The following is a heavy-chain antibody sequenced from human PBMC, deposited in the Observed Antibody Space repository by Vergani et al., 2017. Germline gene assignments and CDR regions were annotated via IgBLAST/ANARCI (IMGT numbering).Heavy chain of an antibody. V-gene: IGHV4-38-2*02. CDR1: GDSISRGYY. Sequence: QVQLQESGPGLVKPSETLSLTCSVSGDSISRGYYWGWIRQPPGKGLEWIATVFHSGSAYYNPSLKSRVTISVDTSKNQFSLKLSSVTAADTAVYYCAREAHGSGSYYKMAPTDYWGQGTLVTVSS. D-gene: IGHD3-10*01. CDR2: VFHSGSA. J-gene: IGHJ4*02. CDR3: AREAHGSGSYYKMAPTDY.